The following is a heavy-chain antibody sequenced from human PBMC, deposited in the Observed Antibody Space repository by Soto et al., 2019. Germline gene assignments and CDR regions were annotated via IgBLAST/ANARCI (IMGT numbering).Heavy chain of an antibody. CDR2: IYYSGST. D-gene: IGHD3-10*01. V-gene: IGHV4-59*01. Sequence: SETLSLTCTVSGGSISSYYWSWIRQPPGKGLEWIGYIYYSGSTNYNPSLKSRVTISVDTSKNQFSLKLSSVTAADTAVYYCARDLTSLYYGSGSYPTFDPWGQGTLVTVSS. CDR1: GGSISSYY. J-gene: IGHJ5*02. CDR3: ARDLTSLYYGSGSYPTFDP.